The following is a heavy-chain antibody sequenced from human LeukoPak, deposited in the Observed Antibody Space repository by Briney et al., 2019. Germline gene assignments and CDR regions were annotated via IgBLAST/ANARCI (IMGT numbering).Heavy chain of an antibody. J-gene: IGHJ4*02. CDR3: ARVGYSSGWFRN. CDR1: GFTFSNFA. V-gene: IGHV3-23*01. D-gene: IGHD6-19*01. CDR2: ISGSGST. Sequence: GGSLRLSCTASGFTFSNFAMNWVRQTPGKGLEWVSVISGSGSTYYADSVRGRFTVSRDNSKHTMSLQMNTLRAEDTAVYYCARVGYSSGWFRNWGQGTLVTVSS.